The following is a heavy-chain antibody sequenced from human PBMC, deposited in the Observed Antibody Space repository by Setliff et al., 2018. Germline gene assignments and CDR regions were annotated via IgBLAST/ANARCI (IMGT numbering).Heavy chain of an antibody. J-gene: IGHJ6*02. D-gene: IGHD4-17*01. CDR2: LNPVDFDF. V-gene: IGHV5-51*01. Sequence: GESLKISCKGSGYSFTSYWIGWVRQMPGKGLEWMGILNPVDFDFRYNPSFQGQVTISADRSTRTAYLQWSSLKASDTAFYYCARSDYGDYFAWDSYGMDVWGQGTTVTVSS. CDR3: ARSDYGDYFAWDSYGMDV. CDR1: GYSFTSYW.